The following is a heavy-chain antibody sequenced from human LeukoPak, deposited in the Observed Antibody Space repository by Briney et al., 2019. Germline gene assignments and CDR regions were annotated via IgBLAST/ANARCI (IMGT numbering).Heavy chain of an antibody. CDR1: GYTFTGYY. V-gene: IGHV1-2*02. CDR3: AREQKKWLRCLDY. J-gene: IGHJ4*02. D-gene: IGHD5-12*01. CDR2: INPNSGGT. Sequence: ASVTVSCKASGYTFTGYYMHWVRQAPGQGLEWMGWINPNSGGTNYAQKFQGRVTMTRDTSISTAYMELSRLRSDDTAVYYCAREQKKWLRCLDYWGQGTLVTVSS.